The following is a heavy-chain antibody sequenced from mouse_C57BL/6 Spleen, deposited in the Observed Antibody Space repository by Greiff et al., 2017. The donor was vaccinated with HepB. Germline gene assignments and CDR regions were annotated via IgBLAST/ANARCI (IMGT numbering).Heavy chain of an antibody. V-gene: IGHV1-55*01. CDR2: IYPGSGST. Sequence: QVQLKQPGAELVKPGASVKMSCKASGYTFTRYWITWVKQRPGQGLEWIGDIYPGSGSTNYNEKFKSKATLTVDTSSSTAYMQLSSLTSEDSAVYYCAREGGYDAFAYWCQGTLVTVSA. D-gene: IGHD2-3*01. CDR3: AREGGYDAFAY. J-gene: IGHJ3*01. CDR1: GYTFTRYW.